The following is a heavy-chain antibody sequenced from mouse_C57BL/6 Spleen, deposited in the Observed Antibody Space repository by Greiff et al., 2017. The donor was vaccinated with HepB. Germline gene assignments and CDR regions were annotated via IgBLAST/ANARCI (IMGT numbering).Heavy chain of an antibody. Sequence: QVQLQQSGAELVRPGTSVKVSCKASGYAFTNYLIEWVKQRPGQGLEWIGVINPGSGGTNYNEKFKGKATLTADKSSSTAYMQLSSLTSEDSAVYFCARGNWEDYFDYWGQGTTLTVSS. CDR3: ARGNWEDYFDY. CDR2: INPGSGGT. J-gene: IGHJ2*01. CDR1: GYAFTNYL. D-gene: IGHD4-1*01. V-gene: IGHV1-54*01.